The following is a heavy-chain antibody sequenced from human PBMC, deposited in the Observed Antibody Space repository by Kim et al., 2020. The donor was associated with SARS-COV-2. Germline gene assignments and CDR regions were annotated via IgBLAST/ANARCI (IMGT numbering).Heavy chain of an antibody. Sequence: SGGTNYAQKFQGRVTRTRDTSISTAYMELSRLRSDDTAVYDCASDNWFDPWGQGTLVTVSS. V-gene: IGHV1-2*02. CDR3: ASDNWFDP. J-gene: IGHJ5*02. CDR2: SGGT.